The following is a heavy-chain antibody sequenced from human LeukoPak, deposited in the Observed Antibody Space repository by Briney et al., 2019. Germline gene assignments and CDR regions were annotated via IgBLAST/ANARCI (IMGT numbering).Heavy chain of an antibody. CDR3: ASGGSYYDLDY. J-gene: IGHJ4*02. V-gene: IGHV4-61*01. D-gene: IGHD3-22*01. CDR2: LIYSGSTNSGST. Sequence: ASETLSLTCTVSGGSVGSGRSYWSWIRQPPGKELEWIGSLIYSGSTNSGSTNYTPSLRSRVTISVDTSKNQFSLMLNSVTAADTAVYYCASGGSYYDLDYWGQGTLVTVSS. CDR1: GGSVGSGRSY.